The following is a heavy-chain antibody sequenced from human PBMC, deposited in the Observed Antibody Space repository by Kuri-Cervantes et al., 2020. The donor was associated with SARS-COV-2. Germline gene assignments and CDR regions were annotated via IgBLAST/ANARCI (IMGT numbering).Heavy chain of an antibody. CDR1: GFTFSNAW. Sequence: GESLKISCAASGFTFSNAWMSWVRQAPGKGLEWISYISYSGTYTKYTDSVKGRFSVSRDNTENSLVLQMDSLRAEDTAIYYCARDSAWANGDNSYYFDYWGHGNRVHGAS. J-gene: IGHJ4*01. CDR3: ARDSAWANGDNSYYFDY. D-gene: IGHD4-17*01. V-gene: IGHV3-11*05. CDR2: ISYSGTYT.